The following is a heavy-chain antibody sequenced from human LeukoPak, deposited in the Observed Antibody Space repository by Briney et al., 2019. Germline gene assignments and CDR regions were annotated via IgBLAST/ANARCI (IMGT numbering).Heavy chain of an antibody. CDR1: GFTFSSYA. Sequence: GGSLRLSCAASGFTFSSYALHWVRQAPGKGLEWVAVISYDGSNKYYADSVKGRFTISRDNSKNTLYLQMNSLRAEDTAVYYCARSKPTNYYDSSGFYWGFDYWGQGTLVTVPS. CDR3: ARSKPTNYYDSSGFYWGFDY. J-gene: IGHJ4*02. CDR2: ISYDGSNK. D-gene: IGHD3-22*01. V-gene: IGHV3-30-3*01.